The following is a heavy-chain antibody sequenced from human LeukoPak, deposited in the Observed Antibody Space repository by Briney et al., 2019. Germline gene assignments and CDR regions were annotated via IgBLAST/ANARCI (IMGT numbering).Heavy chain of an antibody. CDR1: GGSISSYY. Sequence: SETLSLTCTVSGGSISSYYGSCIRQPPGKGLEGSGYIYYSGSTNYNPSLKSRVTISVGTSKNPFSLKLSSVTAADTAVYYCARSGYSYGADAFDIWGQGTMVTVSS. V-gene: IGHV4-59*01. D-gene: IGHD5-18*01. J-gene: IGHJ3*02. CDR2: IYYSGST. CDR3: ARSGYSYGADAFDI.